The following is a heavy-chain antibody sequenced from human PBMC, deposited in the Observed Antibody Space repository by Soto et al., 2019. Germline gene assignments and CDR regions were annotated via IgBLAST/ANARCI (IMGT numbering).Heavy chain of an antibody. CDR3: ARDLPPVDY. CDR1: GYTFTSSG. V-gene: IGHV1-18*01. CDR2: ISTDNGNT. Sequence: ASVKVSCKASGYTFTSSGISWVRQAPGQGLEWLGWISTDNGNTNYAQHLQGRVSLTTDTSTSTAYMDLRSLRSDDTAVYYCARDLPPVDYWGQGTLVTVSS. J-gene: IGHJ4*02.